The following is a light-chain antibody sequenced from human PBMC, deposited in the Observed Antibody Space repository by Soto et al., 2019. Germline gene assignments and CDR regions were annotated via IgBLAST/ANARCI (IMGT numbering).Light chain of an antibody. CDR2: GDN. J-gene: IGLJ2*01. CDR3: HSYDSSLSGYVV. V-gene: IGLV1-40*01. Sequence: QSVLTQPPSVSGAPGQRVTISCTGSSSNNGAGFNVHWYQQLPGTAPKLLIYGDNNRPSGVPDRFSGSKSGTSASLAITGLQAEDEADYYCHSYDSSLSGYVVFGGGTKLTVL. CDR1: SSNNGAGFN.